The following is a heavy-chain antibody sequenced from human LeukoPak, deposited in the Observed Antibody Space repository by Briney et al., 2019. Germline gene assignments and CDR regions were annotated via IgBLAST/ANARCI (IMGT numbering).Heavy chain of an antibody. CDR3: AREGYFGSGSYYTSPLDY. CDR2: IYYSGST. J-gene: IGHJ4*02. D-gene: IGHD3-10*01. CDR1: GGSISSGGYY. Sequence: SQTLSLTCTVSGGSISSGGYYWSWIRQHPGKGLEWIGYIYYSGSTYYNPSLKSRVTISVDTSKNQFSLKLSSVTAADTAVYYCAREGYFGSGSYYTSPLDYWGQGTLVTVSS. V-gene: IGHV4-31*03.